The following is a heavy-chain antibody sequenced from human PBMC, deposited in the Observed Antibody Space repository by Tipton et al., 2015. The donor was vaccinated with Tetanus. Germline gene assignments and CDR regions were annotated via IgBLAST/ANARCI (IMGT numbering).Heavy chain of an antibody. J-gene: IGHJ4*02. CDR3: ARGGVGSFDY. Sequence: SLRLSCAASGFTFDDYAMHWVRQAPGKGLVWVSRIHSDGSATTYADSVKGRFTISRDNAKNTVYVQMNSLRVEDTGVYYCARGGVGSFDYWGQGTLVPVSS. CDR2: IHSDGSAT. CDR1: GFTFDDYA. D-gene: IGHD2-8*01. V-gene: IGHV3-74*01.